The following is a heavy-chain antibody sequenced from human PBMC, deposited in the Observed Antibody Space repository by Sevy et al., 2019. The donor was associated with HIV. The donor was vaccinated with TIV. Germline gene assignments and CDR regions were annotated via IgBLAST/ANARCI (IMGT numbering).Heavy chain of an antibody. V-gene: IGHV3-21*01. J-gene: IGHJ6*04. CDR3: ARSPHIVVVTAIRSSRFNPMDV. Sequence: GGSLRLSCAASGFTFSSYSMNWVRQAPGKGLEWVSSISSSSYIYYADSVKGRFTISRDNAKNSLYLQMNSLRAEDTAVYYCARSPHIVVVTAIRSSRFNPMDVWGKGTTVTVSS. CDR1: GFTFSSYS. CDR2: ISSSSYI. D-gene: IGHD2-21*02.